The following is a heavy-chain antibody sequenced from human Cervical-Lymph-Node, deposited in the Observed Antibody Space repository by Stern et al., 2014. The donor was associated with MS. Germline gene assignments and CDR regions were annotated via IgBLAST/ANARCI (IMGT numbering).Heavy chain of an antibody. D-gene: IGHD3-22*01. Sequence: QLQLQESGSGLVKPSQTLSLTCAVSGGSIPSGGYSWSWIRQPPGKGLEWIGYIWLRGSTFYNPSLKSRVTMSIDRSKNQFPLKLTSVTAADTAVYYCARFDNTSGYYSAFDSWGQGTLVTVSS. J-gene: IGHJ4*02. CDR2: IWLRGST. CDR1: GGSIPSGGYS. CDR3: ARFDNTSGYYSAFDS. V-gene: IGHV4-30-2*01.